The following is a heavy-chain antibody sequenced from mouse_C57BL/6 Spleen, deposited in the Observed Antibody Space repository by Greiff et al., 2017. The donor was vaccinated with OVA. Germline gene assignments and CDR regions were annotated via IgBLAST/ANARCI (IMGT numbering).Heavy chain of an antibody. J-gene: IGHJ2*01. V-gene: IGHV1-58*01. CDR2: IYTGNGYT. Sequence: VQLQQSGAELVRPGSSVKMSCKTSGYTFTSYGINWVKQRPGQGLEWIGYIYTGNGYTEYNEKFKGKATLTSDTSSSTAYMQLSSLTSEDSAMYCCTRATGTPYYIDYWGQGTTLTVSS. CDR1: GYTFTSYG. D-gene: IGHD6-1*01. CDR3: TRATGTPYYIDY.